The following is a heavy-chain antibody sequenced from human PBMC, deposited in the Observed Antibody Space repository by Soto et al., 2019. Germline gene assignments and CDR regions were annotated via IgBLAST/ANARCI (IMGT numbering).Heavy chain of an antibody. CDR2: INPNSGGT. D-gene: IGHD3-3*01. CDR3: ARDLLPPSDFWSGYSPDY. V-gene: IGHV1-2*02. Sequence: ASVKVSCKASGYTSTGYYMHWVRQAPGQGLEWMGWINPNSGGTNYAQKFQGRVTMTRDTSISTAYMELSRLRSDDTAVYYCARDLLPPSDFWSGYSPDYWGKGPLVTVSS. J-gene: IGHJ4*02. CDR1: GYTSTGYY.